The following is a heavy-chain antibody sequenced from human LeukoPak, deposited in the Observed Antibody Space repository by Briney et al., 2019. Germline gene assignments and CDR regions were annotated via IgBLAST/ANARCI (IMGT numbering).Heavy chain of an antibody. J-gene: IGHJ5*02. CDR1: GYSISSGYY. CDR3: ARVGYCSSTSCTRDNWFDP. Sequence: PSGTLSLTCTVSGYSISSGYYWGWIRQPPGKGLEWIGSIYHSGSTYYNPSLKSRVTISVDTSKNQFSLKLSSVTAADTAVYYCARVGYCSSTSCTRDNWFDPWGQGTLVTVSS. D-gene: IGHD2-2*01. CDR2: IYHSGST. V-gene: IGHV4-38-2*02.